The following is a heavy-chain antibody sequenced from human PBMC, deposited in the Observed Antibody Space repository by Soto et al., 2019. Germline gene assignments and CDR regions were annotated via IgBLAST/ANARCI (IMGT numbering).Heavy chain of an antibody. Sequence: TGGSLRHPCAASGFTLSSYAMSRVRQAPGKGLEWVSAISGSGGSTYYADSVKGRFTISRDNSKNTLYLQMNSLRAEDTAVYYCAKDRPHRIAVAGRAYFDYRGQGTLVTVSS. D-gene: IGHD6-19*01. CDR1: GFTLSSYA. J-gene: IGHJ4*02. V-gene: IGHV3-23*01. CDR2: ISGSGGST. CDR3: AKDRPHRIAVAGRAYFDY.